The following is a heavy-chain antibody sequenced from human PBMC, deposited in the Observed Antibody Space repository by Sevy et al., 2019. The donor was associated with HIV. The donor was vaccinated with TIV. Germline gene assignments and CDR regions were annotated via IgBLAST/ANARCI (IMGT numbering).Heavy chain of an antibody. Sequence: GGSLRLSCAASGFTFSTYAMYWVRQAPGKGLEYVSAISGGGGNTYYGTSMKGRFTDSRDNAKNTLYLQMGCLRAEDMAVYFCARKYHDTSGYPRYSMDVWGQGTTVTVSS. CDR2: ISGGGGNT. J-gene: IGHJ6*02. CDR3: ARKYHDTSGYPRYSMDV. V-gene: IGHV3-64*01. CDR1: GFTFSTYA. D-gene: IGHD3-22*01.